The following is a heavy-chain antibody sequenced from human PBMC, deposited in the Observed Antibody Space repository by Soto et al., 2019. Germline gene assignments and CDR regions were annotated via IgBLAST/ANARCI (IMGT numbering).Heavy chain of an antibody. J-gene: IGHJ4*02. CDR3: ARVWCSYGYLDY. D-gene: IGHD5-18*01. V-gene: IGHV1-8*01. CDR2: MNPNSGNT. Sequence: ASVKVSCKASGYTFTSYDINWVRQATGQGLEWMGWMNPNSGNTGYAQKFQGRVTMTRNTSINTAYMELSSLRSDDTAVYYCARVWCSYGYLDYWGQGTLVTVSS. CDR1: GYTFTSYD.